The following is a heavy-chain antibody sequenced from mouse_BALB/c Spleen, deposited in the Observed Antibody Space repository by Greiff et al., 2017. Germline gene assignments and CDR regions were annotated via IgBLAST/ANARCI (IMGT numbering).Heavy chain of an antibody. Sequence: EVQLVESGGGLVKPGGSLKLSCAASGFTFSDYYMYWVRQTPEKRLEWVATISDGGSYTYYPDSVKGRFTISRDNAKNNLYLQMSSLKSEDTAMYYCARSLSDGYYDYWGQGTTLTVSS. CDR3: ARSLSDGYYDY. CDR1: GFTFSDYY. J-gene: IGHJ2*01. CDR2: ISDGGSYT. D-gene: IGHD2-3*01. V-gene: IGHV5-4*02.